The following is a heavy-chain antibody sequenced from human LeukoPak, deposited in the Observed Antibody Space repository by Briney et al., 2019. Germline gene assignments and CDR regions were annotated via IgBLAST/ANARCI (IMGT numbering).Heavy chain of an antibody. Sequence: GSLRLSCAASGLTVSSNYMNWVRQAPGKGLEWVSSISNGGTDMYYADSVKGRFTISRDNAKNSLYLQMNSLRAEDTAVYYCARDSGYDTAGYWGQGTLVTVSS. CDR3: ARDSGYDTAGY. J-gene: IGHJ4*02. CDR1: GLTVSSNY. CDR2: ISNGGTDM. V-gene: IGHV3-21*01. D-gene: IGHD5-12*01.